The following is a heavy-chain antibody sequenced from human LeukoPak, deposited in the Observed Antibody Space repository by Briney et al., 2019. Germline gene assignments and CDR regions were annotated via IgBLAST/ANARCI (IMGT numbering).Heavy chain of an antibody. J-gene: IGHJ4*02. V-gene: IGHV3-30*18. CDR2: ISYDGSNK. CDR1: GFPFSAYG. D-gene: IGHD3-22*01. CDR3: AKDRRAYDSSGYYLFDY. Sequence: PGGSLRLSCAASGFPFSAYGMNWVRQAPGKGLEWVAVISYDGSNKYADSVKGRFTISRDNSKNTLYLQMNSLRAEDTAVYYCAKDRRAYDSSGYYLFDYWAREPWSPSPQ.